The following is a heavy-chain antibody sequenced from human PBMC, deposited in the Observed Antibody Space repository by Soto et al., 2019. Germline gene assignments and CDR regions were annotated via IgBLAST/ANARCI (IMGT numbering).Heavy chain of an antibody. V-gene: IGHV3-33*01. Sequence: QVQLVESGGGVVQPGRSLRLSCAASGLTFSSYGMHWVRQAPGKGLEWVAVIWYDGSNKYYADSVKGRFTISRDNSKNTLYLQMNSLRAEDTAVYYCARDQGEAAAAPWYYFDYWGQGTLVTVSS. CDR2: IWYDGSNK. CDR1: GLTFSSYG. D-gene: IGHD6-13*01. J-gene: IGHJ4*02. CDR3: ARDQGEAAAAPWYYFDY.